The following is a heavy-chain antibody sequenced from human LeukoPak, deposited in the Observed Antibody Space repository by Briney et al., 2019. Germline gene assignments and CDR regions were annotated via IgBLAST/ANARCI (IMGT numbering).Heavy chain of an antibody. CDR1: GFTFSSYS. CDR3: ARDRGGSSPFDY. CDR2: ISSSSSYI. D-gene: IGHD1-26*01. V-gene: IGHV3-21*01. J-gene: IGHJ4*02. Sequence: GGSLRLSCAASGFTFSSYSMNWVRQAPGKGLEWVSSISSSSSYIYYADSVKGRFTISRDNAKNSLYLQMNSLRAVDTAVYYCARDRGGSSPFDYWGQGTLVTVSS.